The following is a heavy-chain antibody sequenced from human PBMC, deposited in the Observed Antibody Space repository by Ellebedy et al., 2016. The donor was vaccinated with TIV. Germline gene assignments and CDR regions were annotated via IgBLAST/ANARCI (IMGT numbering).Heavy chain of an antibody. V-gene: IGHV3-49*03. CDR2: IRGKRYGGTA. CDR1: GLTFGDYA. D-gene: IGHD5-12*01. Sequence: GESLKISCTASGLTFGDYAVSWFRQAPGKGLEWVGFIRGKRYGGTAEYAASVNGRFTMSRDDSKSIAYLQMNSLKTEDTAMYYCTRDLGDSGFDDPLGPLRSFDYWGQGTLVTVSS. CDR3: TRDLGDSGFDDPLGPLRSFDY. J-gene: IGHJ4*02.